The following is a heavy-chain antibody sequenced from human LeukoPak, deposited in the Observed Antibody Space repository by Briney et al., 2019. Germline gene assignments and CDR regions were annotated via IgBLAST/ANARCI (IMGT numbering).Heavy chain of an antibody. Sequence: ASVKVSCKASGYTFTSYYMHWVRQAPGQGLEWMGIINPSGGSTNYAQKFQGRVTMTRDTSTSTVYMELSSLRSEDTAVYYCAREASRGSGSYYNVCFDPWGQGTLVTVSS. CDR3: AREASRGSGSYYNVCFDP. CDR2: INPSGGST. D-gene: IGHD3-10*01. V-gene: IGHV1-46*01. CDR1: GYTFTSYY. J-gene: IGHJ5*02.